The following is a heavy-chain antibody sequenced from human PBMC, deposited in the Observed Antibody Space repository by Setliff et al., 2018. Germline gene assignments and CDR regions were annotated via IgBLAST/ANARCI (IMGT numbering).Heavy chain of an antibody. Sequence: GESLKISCKGSGYSFTSYWIGWVRQMPGKGLEWMGIIYPGDSDTRYSPSFQGRVTISADKSISTAYLQWSSLKASDTAMYYCASSNYDILTGRDAFDIWGQGTMVTVSS. CDR3: ASSNYDILTGRDAFDI. D-gene: IGHD3-9*01. V-gene: IGHV5-51*01. J-gene: IGHJ3*02. CDR2: IYPGDSDT. CDR1: GYSFTSYW.